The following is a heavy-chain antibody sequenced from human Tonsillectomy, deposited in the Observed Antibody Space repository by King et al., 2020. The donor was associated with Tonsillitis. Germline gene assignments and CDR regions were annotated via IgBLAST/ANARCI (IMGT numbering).Heavy chain of an antibody. CDR2: MYTSGST. J-gene: IGHJ3*02. Sequence: QLQESGPGLVKPSQTLSLTCTVSGGSISSGSYYWSWIRQPAGKGLEWIGRMYTSGSTNYNPSLKSRVTMSVDTSKNQFSLKLSSVTAADTAVYYCARGSRWSDAFDIWGQGTMVTVSS. CDR1: GGSISSGSYY. V-gene: IGHV4-61*02. D-gene: IGHD4-23*01. CDR3: ARGSRWSDAFDI.